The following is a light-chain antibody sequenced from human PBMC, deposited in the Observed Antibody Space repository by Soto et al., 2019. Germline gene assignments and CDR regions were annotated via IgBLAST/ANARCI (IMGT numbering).Light chain of an antibody. CDR3: QHYGSSSYT. V-gene: IGKV3-20*01. J-gene: IGKJ2*01. CDR1: QSVTDSS. CDR2: GAF. Sequence: EIVLTQSPGTLSLSPGERANLSCRASQSVTDSSVAWYQQKPGQAPRLLISGAFSGATGIPDRFSGSGSGPDFTLTLSGLQPEDFEVYYCQHYGSSSYTFGQGTKVEIK.